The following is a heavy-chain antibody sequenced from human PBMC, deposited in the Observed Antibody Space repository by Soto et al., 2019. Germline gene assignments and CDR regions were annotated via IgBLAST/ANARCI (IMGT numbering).Heavy chain of an antibody. Sequence: GESLKISCKASGYSFTTYFIGWVRQMPGKGLEWMGFIYPGDSDIRYSPSFQGQVTISADNSITTAYLQWSSLKASDTAIYYCARHVPISSDYYYYGLDVWGQGTTVTVSS. J-gene: IGHJ6*02. V-gene: IGHV5-51*01. D-gene: IGHD3-22*01. CDR3: ARHVPISSDYYYYGLDV. CDR2: IYPGDSDI. CDR1: GYSFTTYF.